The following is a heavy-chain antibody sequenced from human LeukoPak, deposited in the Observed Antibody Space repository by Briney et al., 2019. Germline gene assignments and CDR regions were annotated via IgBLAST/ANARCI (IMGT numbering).Heavy chain of an antibody. V-gene: IGHV4-4*02. J-gene: IGHJ6*02. Sequence: PSETLSLTCAVSGDSFSSNYWWNWIRQSPGKGLEWIGEIYHSGTTNYNPSLKSRFSISLDKSKNQLSLKVNSVTAADTAVYYCARDRGGLTYGKDIWGQGTTVTVSS. CDR1: GDSFSSNYW. CDR2: IYHSGTT. CDR3: ARDRGGLTYGKDI. D-gene: IGHD2-15*01.